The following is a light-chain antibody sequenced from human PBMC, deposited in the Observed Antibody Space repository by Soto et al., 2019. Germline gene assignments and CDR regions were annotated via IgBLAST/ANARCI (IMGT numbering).Light chain of an antibody. CDR3: MQGTHWPPT. CDR2: KVS. J-gene: IGKJ1*01. Sequence: DVVMTQSPLSLPVTLGQPASISCRSSQSLVNSDGNTYLNWFQQRPGQSPRRLIYKVSNRDSGVPDRFSGSGSGTDFTLKISRVEAEDVGVYYFMQGTHWPPTFGQGTKVEIK. CDR1: QSLVNSDGNTY. V-gene: IGKV2-30*01.